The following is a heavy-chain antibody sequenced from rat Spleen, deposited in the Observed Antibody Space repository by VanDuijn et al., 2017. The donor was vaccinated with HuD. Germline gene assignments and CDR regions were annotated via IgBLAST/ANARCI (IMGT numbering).Heavy chain of an antibody. CDR2: ISYGDSSGHSST. J-gene: IGHJ1*01. V-gene: IGHV5-29*01. CDR3: ARLNNYYWYFDF. CDR1: GFTFSDYG. Sequence: EVQLVESGGGLVQPGRSLKLSCAASGFTFSDYGMAWVRQAPTKGLEWVATISYGDSSGHSSTYYRDSVKGRFTISRDNAKTTLYLQVNSLRSGDTATYYCARLNNYYWYFDFWGPGTMVTVSS. D-gene: IGHD1-10*01.